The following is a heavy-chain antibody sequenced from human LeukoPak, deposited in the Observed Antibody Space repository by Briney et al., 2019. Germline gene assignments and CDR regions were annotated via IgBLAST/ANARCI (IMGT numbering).Heavy chain of an antibody. CDR1: GFTFKNAW. CDR2: IKDKGEGGTI. Sequence: GGSLRLSCAAPGFTFKNAWMSWVRQAPGKGPVWVARIKDKGEGGTIDYAASVRGRFTISRDDSRDAVYLQMSSLIVDDSAVYYCTTDPRYWGQGTLVTVSS. CDR3: TTDPRY. V-gene: IGHV3-15*01. J-gene: IGHJ4*02.